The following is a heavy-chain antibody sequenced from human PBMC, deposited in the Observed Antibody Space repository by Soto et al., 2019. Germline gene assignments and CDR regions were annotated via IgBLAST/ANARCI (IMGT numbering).Heavy chain of an antibody. J-gene: IGHJ4*02. CDR3: ARHGKFSAMTNFFDS. V-gene: IGHV5-51*01. CDR2: IYPSDSDT. D-gene: IGHD1-1*01. CDR1: GYTFTSYW. Sequence: GESLKISCKGSGYTFTSYWIGWVRQMPGKGLEWMGIIYPSDSDTRYNPSFQGQVTISADRSISTAYLQWSSLSASDTAVYYCARHGKFSAMTNFFDSWGQGTPVTVSS.